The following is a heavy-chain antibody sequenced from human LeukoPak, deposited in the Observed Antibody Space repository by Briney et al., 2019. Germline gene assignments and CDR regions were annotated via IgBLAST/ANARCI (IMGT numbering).Heavy chain of an antibody. CDR2: ITSSSTNI. CDR1: GFTFSTYN. Sequence: GGSLRLSCAASGFTFSTYNMNWVRQAPGKGLEWVSHITSSSTNIYYADSVKGRFTISRDNAKNTLYLQMNSLRAEDTAVYYCARGYSSGLHFDYWGQGTLVTVSS. V-gene: IGHV3-21*05. J-gene: IGHJ4*02. CDR3: ARGYSSGLHFDY. D-gene: IGHD6-19*01.